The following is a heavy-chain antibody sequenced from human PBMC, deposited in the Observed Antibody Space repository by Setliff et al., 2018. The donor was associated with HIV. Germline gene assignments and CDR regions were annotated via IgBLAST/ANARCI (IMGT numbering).Heavy chain of an antibody. J-gene: IGHJ5*01. CDR1: GGSISSGIQY. CDR3: VGGFWSGPLFDP. V-gene: IGHV4-39*02. D-gene: IGHD3-3*01. CDR2: IYYFGAT. Sequence: SETLSLTCNVSGGSISSGIQYWGWIRQPPGTGLEWIGSIYYFGATYYNPSLKSRASISLDTSENHFSLKLYSVTAADTAVYYCVGGFWSGPLFDPWGRGTLVTVSS.